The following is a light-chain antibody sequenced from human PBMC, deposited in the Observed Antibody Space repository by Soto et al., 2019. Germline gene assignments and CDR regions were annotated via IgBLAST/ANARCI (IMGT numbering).Light chain of an antibody. CDR1: QSVSSY. Sequence: EIVMTQSPATLSVSPGERATLSCRASQSVSSYLAWYQQKPGQAPRLLIYDASNRATGIPARFSGSGSGTDFTLTISSLQPEDVATYYCQKYNSAPQTFGQGTKVDIK. CDR2: DAS. J-gene: IGKJ1*01. V-gene: IGKV3D-15*01. CDR3: QKYNSAPQT.